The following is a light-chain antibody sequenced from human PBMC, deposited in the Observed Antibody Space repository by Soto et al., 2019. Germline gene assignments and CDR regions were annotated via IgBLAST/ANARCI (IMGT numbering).Light chain of an antibody. V-gene: IGKV3-20*01. CDR1: QCVSSY. Sequence: EIFLTQSPGTLSLSPGERATLSCRASQCVSSYSAWYQQKPGQAPRLLIYGASSRATGIPDRFSGSGSGTDFTLTISRLEPEDFAVYYCQQYGRPSRTFGQGTKVEIK. CDR2: GAS. J-gene: IGKJ1*01. CDR3: QQYGRPSRT.